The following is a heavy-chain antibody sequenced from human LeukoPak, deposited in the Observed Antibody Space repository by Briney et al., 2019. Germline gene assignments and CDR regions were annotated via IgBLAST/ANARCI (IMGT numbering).Heavy chain of an antibody. CDR3: ARRGRRNNSSSIPRYYSSYYMDV. D-gene: IGHD6-6*01. V-gene: IGHV4-4*07. CDR2: IYTSGST. J-gene: IGHJ6*03. Sequence: PSETLSLTCTVSGGSISSYYWSWIRQPAGKGLEWIGRIYTSGSTNYNPSLKSRVTMSVDTSKNQFSLKLSSVTAADTAVYYCARRGRRNNSSSIPRYYSSYYMDVWGKGTTVTVSS. CDR1: GGSISSYY.